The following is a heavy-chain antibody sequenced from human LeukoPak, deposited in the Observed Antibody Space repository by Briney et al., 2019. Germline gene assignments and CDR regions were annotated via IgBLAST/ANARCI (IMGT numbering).Heavy chain of an antibody. CDR2: ISGSGGST. Sequence: GGSLRLSCAASGFTFSSYAMSWVRQAPGKGLEWVSAISGSGGSTYYADSVKGRFTIARDNSKNTLYLQMNSLRAEDTAVYYCAKVAKYCSSTSCLKGFDYWGQGTLVTVSS. J-gene: IGHJ4*02. D-gene: IGHD2-2*01. CDR3: AKVAKYCSSTSCLKGFDY. V-gene: IGHV3-23*01. CDR1: GFTFSSYA.